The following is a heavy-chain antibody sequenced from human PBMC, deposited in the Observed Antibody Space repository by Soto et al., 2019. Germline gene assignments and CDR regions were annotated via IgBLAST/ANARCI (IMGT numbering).Heavy chain of an antibody. D-gene: IGHD3-16*02. CDR1: GFTFSSYG. J-gene: IGHJ6*02. V-gene: IGHV3-30*18. CDR2: ISYDGSNK. CDR3: AKSSRLGELSLYFPWSYYYYGMDV. Sequence: LRLSCAASGFTFSSYGMHWVRQAPGKGLEWVAVISYDGSNKYYADSVKGRFTISRDNSKNTLYLQMNSLRAEDTAVYYCAKSSRLGELSLYFPWSYYYYGMDVWGQGTTVTVSS.